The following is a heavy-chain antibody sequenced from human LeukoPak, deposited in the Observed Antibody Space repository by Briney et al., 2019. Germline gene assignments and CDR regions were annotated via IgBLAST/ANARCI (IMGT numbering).Heavy chain of an antibody. Sequence: PGGSLRLSCAASGFTFSSYAMSWVRQAPGKGLEWVSVISGSGGSTYYADSVKGRFTISRDNSKNTLYLQMNSLRAEDTAVYYCAKDYDGWEIFDYWGQGTLVTVSS. CDR2: ISGSGGST. J-gene: IGHJ4*02. CDR3: AKDYDGWEIFDY. V-gene: IGHV3-23*01. D-gene: IGHD3-16*01. CDR1: GFTFSSYA.